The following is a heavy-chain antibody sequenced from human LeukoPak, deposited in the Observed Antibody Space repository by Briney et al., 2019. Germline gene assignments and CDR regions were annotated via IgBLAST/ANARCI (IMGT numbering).Heavy chain of an antibody. V-gene: IGHV4-59*01. CDR1: GGSISSYY. CDR3: AGNKPLWFGDQPYDY. CDR2: IYYSGST. J-gene: IGHJ4*02. Sequence: PSETLSLTCTVSGGSISSYYWSWIRQPPGKGLEWIGYIYYSGSTNYNPSLKSRVTISVDTSKNQFSLKLSSVTAADTAVYYCAGNKPLWFGDQPYDYWGQGTLGTVSS. D-gene: IGHD3-10*01.